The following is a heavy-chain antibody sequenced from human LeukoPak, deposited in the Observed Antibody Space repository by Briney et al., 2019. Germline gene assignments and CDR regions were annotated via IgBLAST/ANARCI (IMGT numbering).Heavy chain of an antibody. CDR1: GGSISSYY. J-gene: IGHJ4*02. CDR2: IYYSGST. Sequence: SETLSLTCTVSGGSISSYYWSWIRQPPGKGLEWIGYIYYSGSTNYNPSLKSRVTISVDTSKNQFSLKLSSATAADTAVYYCARVSTYSSGWYGIDYWGQGTLVTVSS. V-gene: IGHV4-59*08. D-gene: IGHD6-19*01. CDR3: ARVSTYSSGWYGIDY.